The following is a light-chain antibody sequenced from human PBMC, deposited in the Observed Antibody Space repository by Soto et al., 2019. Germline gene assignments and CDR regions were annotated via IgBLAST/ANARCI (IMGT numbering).Light chain of an antibody. V-gene: IGLV1-47*01. CDR1: SSNIESNY. J-gene: IGLJ2*01. CDR3: AAWDDSLSGPGNVV. Sequence: QSVLTQPPSASGTPGQRVTISCSGSSSNIESNYVYWYQQLPGTAPKLLIYRNNQRPSGVPDRFSGSKSGTSASLAISGLRSEDEADYYCAAWDDSLSGPGNVVFGGGTKLTVL. CDR2: RNN.